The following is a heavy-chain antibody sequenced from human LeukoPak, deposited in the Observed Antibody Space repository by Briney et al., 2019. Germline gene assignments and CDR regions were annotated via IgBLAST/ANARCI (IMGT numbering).Heavy chain of an antibody. CDR3: ARHRILWWGTAGLNFDY. CDR2: IYHSGST. J-gene: IGHJ4*02. D-gene: IGHD2-21*01. V-gene: IGHV4-38-2*02. Sequence: SETLSLTCTVSGYSISSGYYWGWIRQPPGKGLEWIGSIYHSGSTYYNPSLKSRVTISVDTSKNQFSLKLSSVTAADTAVYYCARHRILWWGTAGLNFDYWGQGTLVTVSS. CDR1: GYSISSGYY.